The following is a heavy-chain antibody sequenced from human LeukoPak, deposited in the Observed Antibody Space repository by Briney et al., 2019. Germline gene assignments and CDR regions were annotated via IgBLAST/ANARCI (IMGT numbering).Heavy chain of an antibody. J-gene: IGHJ4*02. Sequence: ASVKVSCKASGYTFTSYDINWVRQATGQGLEWMGWMNPNSGNTGFAQRFQGRVTLTRNTSITTAYMELSSLRSEDTAVYYCARETDPDYSNRVSYWGQGTLVTVSS. CDR3: ARETDPDYSNRVSY. CDR1: GYTFTSYD. D-gene: IGHD4-11*01. CDR2: MNPNSGNT. V-gene: IGHV1-8*01.